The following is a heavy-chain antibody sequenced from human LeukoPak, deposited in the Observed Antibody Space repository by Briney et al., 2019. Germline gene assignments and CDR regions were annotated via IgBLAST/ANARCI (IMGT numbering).Heavy chain of an antibody. CDR1: GYTFTRYF. V-gene: IGHV1-46*01. J-gene: IGHJ5*02. Sequence: GASVKVSCKASGYTFTRYFIHWVRQAPGQGLEWMGIINPSGGSTSYAQGFQGRVTMTRDTSTSTVYMELSSLRSEDTAVYYCVRVSNDFWLYDAWGQGTLVTVSS. CDR2: INPSGGST. CDR3: VRVSNDFWLYDA. D-gene: IGHD3-3*01.